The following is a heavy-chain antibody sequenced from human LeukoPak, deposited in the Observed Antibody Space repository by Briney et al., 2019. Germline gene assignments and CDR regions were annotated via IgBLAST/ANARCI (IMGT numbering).Heavy chain of an antibody. CDR2: INHSGST. CDR1: GGSFSGYY. D-gene: IGHD3-22*01. J-gene: IGHJ4*02. Sequence: PSETLSLTCAVYGGSFSGYYWSWIRQPPGKGLEWIGEINHSGSTNYNPSLKSRVTISVDTSKNQFSLKLSSVTAADTAVYYCARLSYYDSSGSYWGQGTLVTVSS. V-gene: IGHV4-34*01. CDR3: ARLSYYDSSGSY.